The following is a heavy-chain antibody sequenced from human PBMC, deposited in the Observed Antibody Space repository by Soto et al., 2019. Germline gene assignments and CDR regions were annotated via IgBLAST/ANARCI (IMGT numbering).Heavy chain of an antibody. CDR3: ATRDPGHD. J-gene: IGHJ4*02. CDR1: GYTFTTYY. D-gene: IGHD5-12*01. CDR2: ISPDGGRT. Sequence: QVPLVKSGAEVKKPGASVKVSCRAAGYTFTTYYMHWVRQAPGQGLEWMGIISPDGGRTRYAQKFQGRVTMTRDTSTSTVYMELSSLRSEDTAVYYCATRDPGHDWGQGTLVTVYS. V-gene: IGHV1-46*01.